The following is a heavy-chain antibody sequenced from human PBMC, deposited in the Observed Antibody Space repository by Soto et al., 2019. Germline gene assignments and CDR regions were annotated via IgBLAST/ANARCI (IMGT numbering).Heavy chain of an antibody. CDR3: AKDRAPIPPNGYNWFAP. CDR1: GFTVSSNY. V-gene: IGHV3-66*02. Sequence: PGGSLRLSCAASGFTVSSNYMSWVRQAPGKGLEWVSTISNSGGGTYYADSVKGRFTISRDNSKNTLYLQMNSLRAEDTAVYYCAKDRAPIPPNGYNWFAPWGQGTLVTVSS. D-gene: IGHD2-2*02. CDR2: ISNSGGGT. J-gene: IGHJ5*02.